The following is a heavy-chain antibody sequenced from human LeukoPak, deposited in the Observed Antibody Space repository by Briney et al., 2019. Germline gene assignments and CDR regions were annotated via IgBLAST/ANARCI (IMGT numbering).Heavy chain of an antibody. J-gene: IGHJ6*02. CDR3: ARDRGGIAEYYYYGMDV. D-gene: IGHD3-10*01. CDR1: GYTFTGYY. Sequence: ASVKVSCKASGYTFTGYYMHWVRQAPGQGLEWMGWINPNSGGTNYAQKFQGRVTMTRDTSISTPYMELSRLRSDDTAVYYCARDRGGIAEYYYYGMDVWGQGTTVTVSS. V-gene: IGHV1-2*02. CDR2: INPNSGGT.